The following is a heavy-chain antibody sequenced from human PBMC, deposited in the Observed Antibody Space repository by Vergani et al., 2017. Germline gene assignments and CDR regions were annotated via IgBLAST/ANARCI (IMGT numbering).Heavy chain of an antibody. J-gene: IGHJ4*02. Sequence: QVQLQQWGAGLLKPSETLSLTCAVYGGSFSGYYWSWIRQPPGKGLEWIGEINHSGSTNYNPSLKSRVTISVDTSKNQFSLKLSSVTAADTAVYYCARGLGITGTTGDYWGQGTLVTVSS. CDR1: GGSFSGYY. D-gene: IGHD1-7*01. V-gene: IGHV4-34*01. CDR2: INHSGST. CDR3: ARGLGITGTTGDY.